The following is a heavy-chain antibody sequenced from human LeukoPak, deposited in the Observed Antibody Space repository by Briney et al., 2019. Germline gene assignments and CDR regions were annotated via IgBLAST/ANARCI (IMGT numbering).Heavy chain of an antibody. CDR2: IYTSGST. Sequence: SQTLSLTCTVSGGSISSGSYYWRWIRQPGGKGLEWIGRIYTSGSTNYNPSLKSRVTITVDTSKNQFSLKLSSVTAADTAVYYCARWRYGSGKYFDYWGQGTLVTVSS. J-gene: IGHJ4*02. CDR1: GGSISSGSYY. CDR3: ARWRYGSGKYFDY. V-gene: IGHV4-61*02. D-gene: IGHD3-10*01.